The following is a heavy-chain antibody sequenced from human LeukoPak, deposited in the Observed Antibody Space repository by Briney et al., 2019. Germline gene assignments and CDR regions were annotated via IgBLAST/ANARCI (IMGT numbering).Heavy chain of an antibody. J-gene: IGHJ4*02. CDR2: IVVGSGNT. V-gene: IGHV1-58*02. D-gene: IGHD3-10*01. Sequence: SVKVSCKASGFTFTSSAMQWVRQARGQRLEWIGWIVVGSGNTNYAQKFQERVTITRDMSTSTAYMELSSLRSEDTAVYYCAAGPYGSGSYAPTSFDYWGQGTLVTVPS. CDR1: GFTFTSSA. CDR3: AAGPYGSGSYAPTSFDY.